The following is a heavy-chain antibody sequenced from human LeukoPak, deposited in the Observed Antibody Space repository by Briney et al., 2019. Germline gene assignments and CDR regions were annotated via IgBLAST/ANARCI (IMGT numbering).Heavy chain of an antibody. V-gene: IGHV1-69*13. Sequence: SVKVSCKASGGTFSSYAISWVRQAPGQALEWMGGIIPIFGTANYAQKFQGRVTITADESTSTAYMELSSLRSEDTAVYYCARDRLAAAGTHYYYYMDVWGKGTTVTISS. CDR3: ARDRLAAAGTHYYYYMDV. D-gene: IGHD6-13*01. CDR1: GGTFSSYA. CDR2: IIPIFGTA. J-gene: IGHJ6*03.